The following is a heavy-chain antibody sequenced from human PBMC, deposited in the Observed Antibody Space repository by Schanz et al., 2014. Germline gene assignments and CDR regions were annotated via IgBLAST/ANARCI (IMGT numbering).Heavy chain of an antibody. Sequence: EVQLLESGGGLVQPGGSLRLSCAASGFTFTNYAMTWVRQAPGKGLEWVSGISGSGGSTYDADSVKGRFTISRDNSKNTLFLQMSSLRAEDTAGYYCARDGDFDYWGQGTLVTVSS. J-gene: IGHJ4*02. CDR2: ISGSGGST. CDR3: ARDGDFDY. CDR1: GFTFTNYA. V-gene: IGHV3-23*01.